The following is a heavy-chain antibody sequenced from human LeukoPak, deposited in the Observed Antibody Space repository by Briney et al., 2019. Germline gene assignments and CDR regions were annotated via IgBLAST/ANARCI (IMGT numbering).Heavy chain of an antibody. CDR3: AKRASLGCSSYLGGFQH. V-gene: IGHV3-23*01. CDR1: GFTFSSYA. CDR2: ISGSGGST. D-gene: IGHD6-13*01. Sequence: GGSLRLSCAASGFTFSSYAMSWVRQAPGKGLEWVSAISGSGGSTYYADSVKGRFTISRDNSKNTLYLQMNSLRAEDTAVYYCAKRASLGCSSYLGGFQHWGQGTLVTVSS. J-gene: IGHJ1*01.